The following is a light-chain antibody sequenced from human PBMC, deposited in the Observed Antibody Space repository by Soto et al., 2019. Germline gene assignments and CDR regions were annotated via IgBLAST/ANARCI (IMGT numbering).Light chain of an antibody. CDR2: DAS. Sequence: RGTITCRPTQAIGNYLAWYQQKPGQVPKKLIYDASTLQSGVPSRFSGSGSGTDFTLTISSLQPEDVATYYCQQYYTAPETFGQGTKVEIK. V-gene: IGKV1-27*01. CDR3: QQYYTAPET. J-gene: IGKJ1*01. CDR1: QAIGNY.